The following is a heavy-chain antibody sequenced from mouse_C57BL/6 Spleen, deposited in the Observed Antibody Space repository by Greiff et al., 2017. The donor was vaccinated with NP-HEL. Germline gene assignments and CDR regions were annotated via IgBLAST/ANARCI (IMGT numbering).Heavy chain of an antibody. CDR3: ARGSYYGSSYGYFDY. V-gene: IGHV5-4*03. Sequence: DVKLVESGGGLVKPGGSLELSCAASGFTFSSYAMSWVRQTPEKRLEWVATISDGGSYTYYPDNVKGRFTISRDNAKNNLYLQMSHLKSEDTAMYYCARGSYYGSSYGYFDYWGQGTTLTVSS. D-gene: IGHD1-1*01. J-gene: IGHJ2*01. CDR1: GFTFSSYA. CDR2: ISDGGSYT.